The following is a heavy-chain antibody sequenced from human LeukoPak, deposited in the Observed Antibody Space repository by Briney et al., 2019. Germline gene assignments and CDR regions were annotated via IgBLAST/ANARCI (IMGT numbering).Heavy chain of an antibody. Sequence: GGSLRLSCAASGFTFSSYSMNWVRQAPGKGLEWVSYISSSGSTIYYADSVKGRFTISRDNAKNSLYLQMNSLRAEDTAVYYCTSSGNYYDSSGYYQYYFDYWGQGTLVTVSS. CDR3: TSSGNYYDSSGYYQYYFDY. D-gene: IGHD3-22*01. CDR2: ISSSGSTI. CDR1: GFTFSSYS. J-gene: IGHJ4*02. V-gene: IGHV3-48*04.